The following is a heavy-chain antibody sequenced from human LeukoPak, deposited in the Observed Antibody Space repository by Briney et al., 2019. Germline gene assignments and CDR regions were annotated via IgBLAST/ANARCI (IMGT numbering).Heavy chain of an antibody. CDR2: ISSSSSYI. V-gene: IGHV3-21*01. CDR3: ARRLNYYHGMDV. J-gene: IGHJ6*02. D-gene: IGHD2-21*01. Sequence: GGSLRLSCAASGFTFSSYSMNWVRQAPGKGLEWVSSISSSSSYIYYADSVKGRFTISRDNAKNSLYLQMNSLRAEDTAVYYCARRLNYYHGMDVWGQGTTVTVSS. CDR1: GFTFSSYS.